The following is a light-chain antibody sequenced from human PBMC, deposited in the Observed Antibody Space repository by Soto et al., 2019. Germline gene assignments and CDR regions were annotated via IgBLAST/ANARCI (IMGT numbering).Light chain of an antibody. CDR2: ATS. Sequence: DIRMTQSPSSLSASVGDRVTITCRASQGNRKYFAWYQQKPGKVPKLLIYATSTLQSGVPSRFSGSASGTDFTLTISSLQPEDGAVYYCQKYNSAPWTFGQGTKVEI. CDR3: QKYNSAPWT. CDR1: QGNRKY. J-gene: IGKJ1*01. V-gene: IGKV1-27*01.